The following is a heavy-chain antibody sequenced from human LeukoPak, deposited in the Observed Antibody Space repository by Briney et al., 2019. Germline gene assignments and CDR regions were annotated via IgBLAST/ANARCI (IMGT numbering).Heavy chain of an antibody. V-gene: IGHV3-30*04. D-gene: IGHD3-22*01. CDR3: AKRRYDSSGHFDS. CDR2: ISYDGSNK. CDR1: GFTFSSYA. J-gene: IGHJ4*02. Sequence: GGSLRLSCAASGFTFSSYAMHWVRQAPGKGLEWVAVISYDGSNKYYADSVKGRFTISKDNSKNTLYMRMSSLRAEDTALYYCAKRRYDSSGHFDSWGQGTLVTVSS.